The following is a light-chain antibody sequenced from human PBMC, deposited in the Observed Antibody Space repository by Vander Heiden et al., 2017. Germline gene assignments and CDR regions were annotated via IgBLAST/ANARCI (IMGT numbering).Light chain of an antibody. CDR2: LGS. CDR1: QSLLHTNGYNY. J-gene: IGKJ2*01. CDR3: RQALQTPET. Sequence: DIVMTQSPLSLPVTPGEPASISCTSSQSLLHTNGYNYLDWYLQKPGQSPQLLIYLGSNRASGVPDRFSGTGSGTDFRLTISRVEAEDVGVYYCRQALQTPETFGQGTKLEIK. V-gene: IGKV2-28*01.